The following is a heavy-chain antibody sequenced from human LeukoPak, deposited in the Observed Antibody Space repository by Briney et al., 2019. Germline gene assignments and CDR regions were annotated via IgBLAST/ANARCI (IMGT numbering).Heavy chain of an antibody. CDR2: ISSSSDYI. CDR3: AKEGFGNYYSAYFDY. Sequence: GGSLRLSCAASGFTFTRYNMNWVRRAPGKGLEWVSSISSSSDYIYYADSVKGRFTISRDNSKNTLYLQMNGLRAEDTAVYYCAKEGFGNYYSAYFDYWGQGTLVTVSS. V-gene: IGHV3-21*01. J-gene: IGHJ4*02. CDR1: GFTFTRYN. D-gene: IGHD1-26*01.